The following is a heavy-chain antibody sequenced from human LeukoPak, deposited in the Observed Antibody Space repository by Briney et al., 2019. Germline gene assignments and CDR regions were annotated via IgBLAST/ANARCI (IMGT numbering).Heavy chain of an antibody. V-gene: IGHV4-39*07. J-gene: IGHJ4*02. CDR2: IYYSGST. CDR1: GGSISSISYY. D-gene: IGHD3-10*01. Sequence: ASETLSLTCTVSGGSISSISYYWGWIRQPPGKGLEWIGSIYYSGSTYYNPSLKSRVTISVDTSKNQFSLKLSSVTAADTAVYYCATLYGSVDYWGQGTLVTVSS. CDR3: ATLYGSVDY.